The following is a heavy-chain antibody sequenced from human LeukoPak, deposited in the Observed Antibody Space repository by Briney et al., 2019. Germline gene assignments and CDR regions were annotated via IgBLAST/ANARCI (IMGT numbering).Heavy chain of an antibody. V-gene: IGHV1-2*02. CDR1: GYTFTGYY. CDR3: AGGERSGWYNY. Sequence: ASVKVSCKASGYTFTGYYMHWVRQAPGQGLEWMGWINPNSGGTNYAQKFQGRVTMTRDMSTSTVYMELSSLRSEDTAVYYCAGGERSGWYNYWGQGTLVTVSS. D-gene: IGHD6-19*01. J-gene: IGHJ4*02. CDR2: INPNSGGT.